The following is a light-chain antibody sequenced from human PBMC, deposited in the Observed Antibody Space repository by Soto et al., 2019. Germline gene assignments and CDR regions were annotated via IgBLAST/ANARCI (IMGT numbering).Light chain of an antibody. CDR3: AAWDDSLSGVL. CDR1: SSDIGDYKY. CDR2: DVS. J-gene: IGLJ2*01. V-gene: IGLV2-14*03. Sequence: QSALTQPASVSGSPGQSITISCTGTSSDIGDYKYVSWYQQHPGNPPKLIIYDVSDRPSGVSNRFSGSKSGNTASLTISGLQAEDEANYYCAAWDDSLSGVLFGGGTKLTVL.